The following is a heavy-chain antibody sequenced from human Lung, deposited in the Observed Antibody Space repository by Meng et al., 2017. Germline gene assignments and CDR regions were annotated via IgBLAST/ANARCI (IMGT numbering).Heavy chain of an antibody. V-gene: IGHV4-34*01. J-gene: IGHJ4*02. CDR1: GGSFSDYY. Sequence: QVQLQRWGAGLLKPSETLSLTCVVSGGSFSDYYWRWIRQPPGKGLEWIGEINHSGSTNYNPSLESRATISVDTSQNNLSLKLSSVTAADSAVYYCARGPTTMAHDFDYWGQGTLVTVSS. D-gene: IGHD4-11*01. CDR2: INHSGST. CDR3: ARGPTTMAHDFDY.